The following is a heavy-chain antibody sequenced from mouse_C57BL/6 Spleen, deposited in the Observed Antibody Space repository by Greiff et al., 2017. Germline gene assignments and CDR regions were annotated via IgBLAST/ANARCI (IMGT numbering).Heavy chain of an antibody. CDR3: ARGGYYAMDY. CDR1: GFTFSDYG. CDR2: ISSGSSTI. J-gene: IGHJ4*01. Sequence: EVMLVESGGGLVKPGGSLKLSCAASGFTFSDYGMHWVRQAPEKGLEWVAYISSGSSTIYYADTVKGRFTISRDNAKNTLFLQMTSLRCEDTAMYYCARGGYYAMDYWGQGTSVTVSS. V-gene: IGHV5-17*01.